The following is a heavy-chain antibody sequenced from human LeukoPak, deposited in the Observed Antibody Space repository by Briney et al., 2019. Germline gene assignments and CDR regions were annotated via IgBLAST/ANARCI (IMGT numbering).Heavy chain of an antibody. CDR1: GFTFDDYA. D-gene: IGHD3-10*01. Sequence: GRSLRLSCAASGFTFDDYAMHWVRQAPGKGLEWVSGISWNSGSIGYADSVKGRFTISRDNAKNSLYLQMNSLRAEDTALYYCANLHGSGSYYSARSSGFDIWGQGTMVTVPS. CDR3: ANLHGSGSYYSARSSGFDI. V-gene: IGHV3-9*01. CDR2: ISWNSGSI. J-gene: IGHJ3*02.